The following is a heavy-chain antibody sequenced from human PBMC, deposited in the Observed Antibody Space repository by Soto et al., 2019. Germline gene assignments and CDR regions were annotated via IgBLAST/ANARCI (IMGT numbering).Heavy chain of an antibody. V-gene: IGHV3-23*01. CDR2: ISGNGSST. J-gene: IGHJ4*02. Sequence: GGSLRLSCAASGFTFSSYAMSWVRQAPGKGLEWVSGISGNGSSTYYADSVKGRFTISRDNAKNTLYLQMNSLRAEDTAVYYCARAGVVVPAALLDWGQGTLVTVSS. CDR1: GFTFSSYA. CDR3: ARAGVVVPAALLD. D-gene: IGHD2-2*01.